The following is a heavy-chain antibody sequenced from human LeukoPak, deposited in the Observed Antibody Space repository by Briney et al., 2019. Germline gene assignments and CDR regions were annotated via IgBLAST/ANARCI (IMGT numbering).Heavy chain of an antibody. CDR1: GGSISSGGYY. V-gene: IGHV4-31*01. CDR3: ASPRDRTHSAAFDY. Sequence: SQTLSLTCTVSGGSISSGGYYWSWIRQHPGKGLEWIGYIHYSGSTYYNPSLKSQVSISLDTSKNQFSLKLSSVTAADTAVYYCASPRDRTHSAAFDYWGQGTLVTVSS. CDR2: IHYSGST. J-gene: IGHJ4*02. D-gene: IGHD2-15*01.